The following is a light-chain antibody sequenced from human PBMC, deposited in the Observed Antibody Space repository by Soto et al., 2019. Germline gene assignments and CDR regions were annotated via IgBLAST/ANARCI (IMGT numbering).Light chain of an antibody. V-gene: IGKV1-9*01. CDR1: QGINIF. CDR2: AAS. J-gene: IGKJ2*01. Sequence: IHLTHAPSFLSASVGDIVTMTFRASQGINIFLAWFQQKPGKAPNLLISAASTLQSGVPSRFSGSGSETEFTLTITSLQPEDSATYYCQQRNSYPRTFGQGTKVDIK. CDR3: QQRNSYPRT.